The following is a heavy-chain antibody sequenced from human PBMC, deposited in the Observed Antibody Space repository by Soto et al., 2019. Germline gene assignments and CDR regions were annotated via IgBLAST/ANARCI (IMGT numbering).Heavy chain of an antibody. D-gene: IGHD2-15*01. V-gene: IGHV3-30*18. J-gene: IGHJ6*03. CDR2: ISYDGSNK. Sequence: GGSLRLSCAASGFTFSSYGMHWVRQAPGKGLEWVAVISYDGSNKYYADSVKGRFTISRDNSKNTLYLQMNSLRAEDTAVYYCAKDQQDCSGGSCYDNYYYYYYMDVWGKGTTVTVSS. CDR3: AKDQQDCSGGSCYDNYYYYYYMDV. CDR1: GFTFSSYG.